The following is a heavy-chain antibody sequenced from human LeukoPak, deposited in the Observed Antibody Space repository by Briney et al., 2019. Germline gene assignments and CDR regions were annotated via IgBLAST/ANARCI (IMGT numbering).Heavy chain of an antibody. CDR1: GGSFSGYY. CDR2: INHSGST. CDR3: VRDVIAVSSGYYYDY. D-gene: IGHD3-22*01. J-gene: IGHJ4*02. Sequence: PSETLSLTCAVYGGSFSGYYWSWIRQPPGKGLEWIGEINHSGSTNYNPSLKSRVTISVDTSKNQFSLKLSSVTAADTAVYYCVRDVIAVSSGYYYDYWGQGTLVTVSS. V-gene: IGHV4-34*01.